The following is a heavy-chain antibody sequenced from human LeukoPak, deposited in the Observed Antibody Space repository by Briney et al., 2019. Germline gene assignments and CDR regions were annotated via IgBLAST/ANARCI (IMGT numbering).Heavy chain of an antibody. CDR3: ARGDPHADL. V-gene: IGHV3-48*03. Sequence: GGSLRLSCAASGFDLHTYEMNWVRQAPGKGLEWIADITISGHTKNYADSVKGRFTISRDSARTSLYLQMDSLRVEDTGVYFCARGDPHADLWGQGTLVTVSS. J-gene: IGHJ5*02. CDR1: GFDLHTYE. CDR2: ITISGHTK.